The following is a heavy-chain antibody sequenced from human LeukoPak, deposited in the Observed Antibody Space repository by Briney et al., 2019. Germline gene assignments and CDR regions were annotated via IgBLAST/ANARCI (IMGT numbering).Heavy chain of an antibody. CDR1: GFTFGDYA. CDR2: IRSKAYGGTT. J-gene: IGHJ4*02. V-gene: IGHV3-49*04. Sequence: GGSLRLSCTASGFTFGDYAMSWVRQAPGKGLERVGFIRSKAYGGTTEYAASVKGRFTISRDDSKSIAYLQMNRLKTEDTAVYYCTRVGSSGWYGGDYFDYWGQGTLVTVSS. CDR3: TRVGSSGWYGGDYFDY. D-gene: IGHD6-19*01.